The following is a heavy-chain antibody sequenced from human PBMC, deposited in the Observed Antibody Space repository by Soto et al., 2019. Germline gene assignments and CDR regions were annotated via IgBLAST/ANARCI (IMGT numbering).Heavy chain of an antibody. Sequence: QVQLVQSGAEVKKPGASVKVSCKASGYTFTSYYRHWVRQAPGQGLEWMGISNPSGGSTSYAQKFQRRVTRTRDTSTNQVYMELSRLSSEDTAVYYCARVRVGYGDYEGSPFDYWGQGTLVTVSS. CDR2: SNPSGGST. D-gene: IGHD4-17*01. V-gene: IGHV1-46*03. CDR3: ARVRVGYGDYEGSPFDY. J-gene: IGHJ4*02. CDR1: GYTFTSYY.